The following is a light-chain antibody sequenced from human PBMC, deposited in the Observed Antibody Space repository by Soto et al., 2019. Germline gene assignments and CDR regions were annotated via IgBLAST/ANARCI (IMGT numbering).Light chain of an antibody. V-gene: IGKV3-20*01. CDR1: QSVSSSY. CDR3: QQYGSSSLT. CDR2: GAS. Sequence: ENLLTQSPATLSLSPGERATLSCRASQSVSSSYLAWYQQKPGQAPRLLIYGASSRATGIPDRFSGSGSGTDFTLTISRLEPEDVAVYYCQQYGSSSLTLGGGTKVDIK. J-gene: IGKJ4*01.